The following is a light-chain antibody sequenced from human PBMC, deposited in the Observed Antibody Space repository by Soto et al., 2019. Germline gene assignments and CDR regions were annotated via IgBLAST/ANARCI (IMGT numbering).Light chain of an antibody. V-gene: IGKV3-20*01. J-gene: IGKJ5*01. CDR1: QSVSNRY. Sequence: EIVLTQSPGTLSLSPGERATLSCRASQSVSNRYLAWYQQKPGQAPRLLIYSASSRATAIPDRFSGSGSGTDFTLTISRLEPEDFAVYYCNEYDDASQNTSGQGTRLQIK. CDR3: NEYDDASQNT. CDR2: SAS.